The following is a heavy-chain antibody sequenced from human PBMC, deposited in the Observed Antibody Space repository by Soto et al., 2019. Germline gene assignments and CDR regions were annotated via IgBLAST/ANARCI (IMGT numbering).Heavy chain of an antibody. V-gene: IGHV4-31*03. CDR2: IYYSGST. J-gene: IGHJ3*02. D-gene: IGHD3-16*02. CDR1: GGSISSGGYY. CDR3: ATTPETSTYYDYIWGSYRYDAFDI. Sequence: QVQLQESGPGLVKPSQTLSLTCTVSGGSISSGGYYWSWIRQHPGKGLEWIGYIYYSGSTYYNPSLKSRVTLSVDTSKNQFSLKLSSVTAADTAVYYCATTPETSTYYDYIWGSYRYDAFDIWGQGTMVTVSS.